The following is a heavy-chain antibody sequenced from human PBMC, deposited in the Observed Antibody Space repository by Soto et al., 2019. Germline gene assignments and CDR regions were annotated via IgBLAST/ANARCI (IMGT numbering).Heavy chain of an antibody. V-gene: IGHV1-8*01. Sequence: QVLLVQSGADVKKPGASVKVSCKTSGYTFTEFDINWVRQAPGQGLEWMGWMNTNTGNTGYAQKFQGRVTMTGDTSISTAYIELRRLRTEDTAVYYCARVVRFFGGHAGYWGQGTLVTVSS. CDR2: MNTNTGNT. J-gene: IGHJ4*02. CDR3: ARVVRFFGGHAGY. CDR1: GYTFTEFD. D-gene: IGHD3-3*01.